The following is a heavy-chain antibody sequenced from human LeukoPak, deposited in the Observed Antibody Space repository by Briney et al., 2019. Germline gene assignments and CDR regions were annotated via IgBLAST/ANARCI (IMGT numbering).Heavy chain of an antibody. V-gene: IGHV3-30-3*01. CDR3: ARDIVGLNLAITGTRLEYFQH. CDR2: ISYDGSNK. D-gene: IGHD1-7*01. Sequence: GRSLRLTCAASGFTFSSYAMHWVRQAPGKGLEWVAVISYDGSNKYYADSVKGRFTISRDNSKNTLYLQMNSLRAEDTAVYYCARDIVGLNLAITGTRLEYFQHWGQGTLVTVSS. J-gene: IGHJ1*01. CDR1: GFTFSSYA.